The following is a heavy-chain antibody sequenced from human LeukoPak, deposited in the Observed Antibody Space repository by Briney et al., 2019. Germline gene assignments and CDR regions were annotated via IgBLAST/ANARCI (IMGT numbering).Heavy chain of an antibody. V-gene: IGHV3-7*03. CDR2: INQDGSEK. J-gene: IGHJ4*02. Sequence: GGFLRLSCEASGFTFSSYWMTWVRQAPGKGLEWVADINQDGSEKHYVDSLKGRFTISRDNAKASLYLQMSSLRAEDTAVYYCARGFWNSDFWGQGTLVTVSS. CDR1: GFTFSSYW. CDR3: ARGFWNSDF. D-gene: IGHD1-1*01.